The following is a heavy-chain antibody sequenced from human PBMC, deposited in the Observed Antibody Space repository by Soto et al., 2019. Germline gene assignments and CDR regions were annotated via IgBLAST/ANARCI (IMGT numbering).Heavy chain of an antibody. Sequence: GGSLRLSCAASGFTFSNYRIHWVRQAPGKGLVWVSSINSDGSTNYADSVKGRFTISRDNAKNTLYLQMNSLRVEDATIYYCTRDRDGLAYWGQGTLVTVSS. J-gene: IGHJ4*02. V-gene: IGHV3-74*01. CDR1: GFTFSNYR. CDR2: INSDGST. CDR3: TRDRDGLAY.